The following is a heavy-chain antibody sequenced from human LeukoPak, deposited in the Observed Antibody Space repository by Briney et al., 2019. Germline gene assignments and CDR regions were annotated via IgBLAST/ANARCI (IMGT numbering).Heavy chain of an antibody. V-gene: IGHV1-18*01. D-gene: IGHD6-19*01. CDR1: GGTFSSYA. CDR2: ISAYNGNT. Sequence: ASVKVSCKASGGTFSSYAISWVRQAPGQGLEWMGWISAYNGNTNYAQKLQGRVTMTTDTSTSTAYMELRSLRSDDTAVYYCARDLYSSGWYWGLYYYGMDVWGQGTTVTVSS. CDR3: ARDLYSSGWYWGLYYYGMDV. J-gene: IGHJ6*02.